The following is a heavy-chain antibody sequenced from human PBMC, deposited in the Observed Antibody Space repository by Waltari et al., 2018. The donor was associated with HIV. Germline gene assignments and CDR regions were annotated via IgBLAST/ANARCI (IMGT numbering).Heavy chain of an antibody. CDR2: VYPNTGDT. CDR3: VRQMTFYDAFDI. V-gene: IGHV1-2*02. CDR1: GYTFTAYY. Sequence: QVQLLQSGAEVKKPGASVKVSCKASGYTFTAYYIHWVRQAHGQGLEWMGWVYPNTGDTNYAQKFQGRVTMARDASIRTVSMELSRLRSDDTAVDYCVRQMTFYDAFDIWGQGTLVTVSA. J-gene: IGHJ3*02.